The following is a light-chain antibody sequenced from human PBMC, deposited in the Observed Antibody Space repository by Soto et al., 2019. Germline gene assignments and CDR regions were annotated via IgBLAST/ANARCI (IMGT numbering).Light chain of an antibody. J-gene: IGKJ3*01. CDR3: QQLTSDTSGFT. CDR2: GAT. V-gene: IGKV1-9*01. Sequence: DIQLTQSPSFLSASVGDRVTITCRASQGISGYLAWYQQKPGNAHKLLIYGATTLRSGVPSRFSGTGSGTEFTLTISSLQPEDFATYYCQQLTSDTSGFTFGPGTKVDIK. CDR1: QGISGY.